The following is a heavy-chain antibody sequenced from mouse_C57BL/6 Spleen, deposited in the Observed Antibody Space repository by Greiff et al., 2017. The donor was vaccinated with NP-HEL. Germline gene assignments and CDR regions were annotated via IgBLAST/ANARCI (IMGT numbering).Heavy chain of an antibody. CDR3: ERSEYGSSYVVAY. CDR1: GYTFTSYD. J-gene: IGHJ3*01. CDR2: IYPRDGST. V-gene: IGHV1-85*01. D-gene: IGHD1-1*01. Sequence: VQLQQSGPELVKPGASVKLSCKASGYTFTSYDINWVKQRPGQGLEWIGWIYPRDGSTKYTETFKGQATLTVDTSSSTAYMELHSLTSEDSAVYVCERSEYGSSYVVAYWGQGTLVTVSA.